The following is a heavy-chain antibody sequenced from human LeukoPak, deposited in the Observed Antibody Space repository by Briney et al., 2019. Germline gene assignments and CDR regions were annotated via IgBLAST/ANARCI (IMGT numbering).Heavy chain of an antibody. Sequence: ASVKVSFKASGGTFSSYAISWVRQAPGQGLEWMGRIIPILGIANYAQKFQGRVTITADKSTSTAYMELSSLRSEGTAVYYCARVDTAMVIDYWGQGTLVTVSS. CDR1: GGTFSSYA. CDR3: ARVDTAMVIDY. J-gene: IGHJ4*02. D-gene: IGHD5-18*01. V-gene: IGHV1-69*04. CDR2: IIPILGIA.